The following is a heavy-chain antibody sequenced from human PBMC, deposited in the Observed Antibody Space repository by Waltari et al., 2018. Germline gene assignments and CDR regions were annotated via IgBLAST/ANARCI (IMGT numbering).Heavy chain of an antibody. CDR1: GFSSNNYW. CDR3: ARASLIGTHNPTEY. D-gene: IGHD3-16*01. Sequence: EVQLVESGGGVVQPGGSVRLPCAASGFSSNNYWMHWVRQAPGKGLVWFSRIDTDGVLTHSADSVRGRLIISSDHAKNTVYLQMNSMSDEDTVMYYCARASLIGTHNPTEYWGQGPLVTVSS. CDR2: IDTDGVLT. J-gene: IGHJ4*02. V-gene: IGHV3-74*01.